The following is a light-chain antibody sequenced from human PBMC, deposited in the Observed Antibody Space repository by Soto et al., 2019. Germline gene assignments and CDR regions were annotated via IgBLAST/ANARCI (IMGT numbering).Light chain of an antibody. CDR1: QSVSSTY. CDR3: QQFGSSVT. CDR2: RTS. J-gene: IGKJ5*01. Sequence: EIVLTQSPGPVSLSPGERATLSCRASQSVSSTYLAWYQQKPGQAPRLLIYRTSTRATGIPDRFSGSGSGTDFTLTISRLEPEDFAVYYCQQFGSSVTFGQGTRLENK. V-gene: IGKV3-20*01.